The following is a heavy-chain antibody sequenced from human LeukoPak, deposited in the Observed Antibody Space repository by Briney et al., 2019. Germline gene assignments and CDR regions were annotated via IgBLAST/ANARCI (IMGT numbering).Heavy chain of an antibody. CDR3: ARVPVRGVQYYYYGMDV. J-gene: IGHJ6*04. D-gene: IGHD3-10*01. CDR2: INHSGST. CDR1: GGSFSGYY. Sequence: PSETLSLTCAVYGGSFSGYYWSWIRQPPGKGLEWIGEINHSGSTNYNPSLKSRVTISVDTSKNQFSLKLSSATAADTAVYYCARVPVRGVQYYYYGMDVWGKGTTVTVSS. V-gene: IGHV4-34*01.